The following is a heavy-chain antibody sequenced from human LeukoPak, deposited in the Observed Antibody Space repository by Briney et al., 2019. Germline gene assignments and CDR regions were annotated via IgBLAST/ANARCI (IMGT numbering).Heavy chain of an antibody. CDR3: ARVYCSSTSCHPYYYYYYYMDV. CDR1: GGSFSGYY. J-gene: IGHJ6*03. Sequence: PSETLSLTCAVYGGSFSGYYWSWIRQPPGKGLEWIGEINHSGSTNYNPSLKSRVTISVDTSKNQFSLKLSSVTVADTAVYYCARVYCSSTSCHPYYYYYYYMDVWGKGTTVTVSS. V-gene: IGHV4-34*01. CDR2: INHSGST. D-gene: IGHD2-2*01.